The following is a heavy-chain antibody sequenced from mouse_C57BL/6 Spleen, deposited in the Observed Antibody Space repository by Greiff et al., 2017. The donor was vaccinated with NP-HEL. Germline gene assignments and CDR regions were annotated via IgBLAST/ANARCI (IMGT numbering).Heavy chain of an antibody. CDR1: GYAFSSSW. CDR2: IYPGDGDT. J-gene: IGHJ3*01. CDR3: AAYYYGSSPAWFAY. V-gene: IGHV1-82*01. Sequence: QVHVQQSGPELVKPGASVKISCKASGYAFSSSWMNWVKQRPGQGLEWIGRIYPGDGDTNYNEKFKGKATLTADKSSSTAYMQLSSLTSAYSAVYVCAAYYYGSSPAWFAYWGQGTLVTVSA. D-gene: IGHD1-1*01.